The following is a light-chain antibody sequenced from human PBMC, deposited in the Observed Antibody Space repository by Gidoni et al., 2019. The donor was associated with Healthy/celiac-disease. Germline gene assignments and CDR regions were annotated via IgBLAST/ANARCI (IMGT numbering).Light chain of an antibody. CDR2: SNN. J-gene: IGLJ3*02. CDR3: AAWDDSLNGYWV. V-gene: IGLV1-44*01. Sequence: QSVLTQPPSSSVTPGQRVTISGSGSISNIGSNTVNWYQQVPGTAPNLLIYSNNQRPSGVPDRFSGYKSGTSASLAISGLQSEDDADYYCAAWDDSLNGYWVFGGGTKLTVL. CDR1: ISNIGSNT.